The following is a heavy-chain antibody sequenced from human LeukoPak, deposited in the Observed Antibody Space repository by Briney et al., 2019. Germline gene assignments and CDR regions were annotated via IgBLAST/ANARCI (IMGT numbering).Heavy chain of an antibody. CDR1: GFTPSCQA. CDR2: ISNNGVST. Sequence: GGSLRPSYAASGFTPSCQAISWVRQAPGKGLEWVSTISNNGVSTYYGDSVKGRFIISRDESTNTLYLQMKNLRAEDTSVYYCTKDLRSCNMTRCIGSEQFDPWGQGTLVTVSS. J-gene: IGHJ5*02. CDR3: TKDLRSCNMTRCIGSEQFDP. D-gene: IGHD2/OR15-2a*01. V-gene: IGHV3-23*01.